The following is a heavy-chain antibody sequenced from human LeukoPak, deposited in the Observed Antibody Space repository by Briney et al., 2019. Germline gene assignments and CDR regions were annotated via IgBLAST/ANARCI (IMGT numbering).Heavy chain of an antibody. V-gene: IGHV1-69*05. J-gene: IGHJ3*02. Sequence: SVKVSCKASGGTFSSYAISWVRQAPGQGLEWTGGIIPIFGTANYAQKLQGRVTMTTDTSTSTAYMELRSLRSDDTAVYYCARNVYSSGPDDAFDIWGQGTMVTVSS. CDR1: GGTFSSYA. CDR3: ARNVYSSGPDDAFDI. CDR2: IIPIFGTA. D-gene: IGHD6-19*01.